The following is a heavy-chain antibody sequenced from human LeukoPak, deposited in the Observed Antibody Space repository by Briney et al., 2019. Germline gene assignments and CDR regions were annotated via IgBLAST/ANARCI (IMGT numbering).Heavy chain of an antibody. CDR1: GFTFSSYA. D-gene: IGHD3-10*01. Sequence: SGGSLRLSCAASGFTFSSYAMHWVRQAPGKGLEYVSAISSNGDNTYYANSVKGRFTISRDNSKNTLYLQMGSLRAEDMAVYYCATLGAYGSGSYLDYWGQGTLVTVSS. CDR3: ATLGAYGSGSYLDY. V-gene: IGHV3-64*01. J-gene: IGHJ4*02. CDR2: ISSNGDNT.